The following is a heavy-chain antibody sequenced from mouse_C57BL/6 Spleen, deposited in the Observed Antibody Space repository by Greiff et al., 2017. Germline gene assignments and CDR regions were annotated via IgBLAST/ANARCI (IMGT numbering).Heavy chain of an antibody. Sequence: EVKLMESGGGLVKPAGSLKLSCAASGFTFSSYAMSWVRQTPEKRLEWVATISDGGSYTYYPDNVKGRFTISRDNAKNNLYLQMSHLKAEDTAMYYCAREDYDYSRGFAYWGQGTLVTVSA. V-gene: IGHV5-4*01. CDR3: AREDYDYSRGFAY. CDR2: ISDGGSYT. CDR1: GFTFSSYA. J-gene: IGHJ3*01. D-gene: IGHD2-4*01.